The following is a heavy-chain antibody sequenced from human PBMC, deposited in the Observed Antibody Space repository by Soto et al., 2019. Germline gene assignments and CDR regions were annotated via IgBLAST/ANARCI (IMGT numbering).Heavy chain of an antibody. CDR2: IYYTGNI. D-gene: IGHD2-15*01. Sequence: SSETLSLTCTVSGDSISGYYWSWIRQPPGKGLQWIGYIYYTGNINYNPSLKGRVTMSVDTSKNQFSLQVSSVTAADTAVYFCAKYRRTDAEGYTFDYWGQGALVTVS. CDR1: GDSISGYY. CDR3: AKYRRTDAEGYTFDY. J-gene: IGHJ4*02. V-gene: IGHV4-59*01.